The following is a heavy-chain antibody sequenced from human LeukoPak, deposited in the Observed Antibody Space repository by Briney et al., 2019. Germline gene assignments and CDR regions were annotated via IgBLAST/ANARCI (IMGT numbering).Heavy chain of an antibody. D-gene: IGHD3-9*01. CDR2: INHGGST. Sequence: SSETLSLTCAVYGGSFSGYYWSWIRQPPGKGLEWIGEINHGGSTYYNPSLKSRVTISVDTSNNQFSLKLTSVNAADTAVYYCARTDWFLAFDIWGQGTMVTVSS. V-gene: IGHV4-34*01. CDR1: GGSFSGYY. J-gene: IGHJ3*02. CDR3: ARTDWFLAFDI.